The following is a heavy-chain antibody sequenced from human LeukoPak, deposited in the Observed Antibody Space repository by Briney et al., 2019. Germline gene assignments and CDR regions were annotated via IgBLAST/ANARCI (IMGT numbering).Heavy chain of an antibody. CDR2: FVPEDGET. Sequence: GASVKVSCKVSGYTLTELSMHWVRQAPGKGLEWMGGFVPEDGETIYAQNFQGRVTMTEDTSTDTAYMGLSSLRSEDTAVYYCATRLHNHITILVQLHYWGQGTLVTVSS. J-gene: IGHJ4*02. D-gene: IGHD3-3*01. CDR1: GYTLTELS. CDR3: ATRLHNHITILVQLHY. V-gene: IGHV1-24*01.